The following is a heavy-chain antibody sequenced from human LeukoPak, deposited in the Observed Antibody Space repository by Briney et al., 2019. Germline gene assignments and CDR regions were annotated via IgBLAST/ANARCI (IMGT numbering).Heavy chain of an antibody. CDR2: IYYSGST. CDR1: GGSISSYY. J-gene: IGHJ5*01. CDR3: AREWNYVIDS. D-gene: IGHD1-7*01. V-gene: IGHV4-59*01. Sequence: CETLSLTCTVSGGSISSYYWSWIRQPPGKGLEWIGYIYYSGSTTLNPSLKSRVTISVDTSKNQFSVKLSSVTAADTAVYYCAREWNYVIDSWGQGTLVTVSS.